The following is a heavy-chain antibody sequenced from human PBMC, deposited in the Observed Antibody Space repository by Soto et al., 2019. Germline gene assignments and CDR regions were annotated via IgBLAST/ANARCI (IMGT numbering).Heavy chain of an antibody. CDR1: GFAFSMYD. V-gene: IGHV3-23*01. J-gene: IGHJ6*03. Sequence: GGSLRLSCAASGFAFSMYDLSWVRQAPGKGLEWVSAISGSGGTTHYADSVQGRFTISRDNAKNTLYLQMNSLKAEDTAVYYCAKRHVLSGSMIPYYTDVWGKGTTVTVSS. CDR2: ISGSGGTT. CDR3: AKRHVLSGSMIPYYTDV. D-gene: IGHD3-9*01.